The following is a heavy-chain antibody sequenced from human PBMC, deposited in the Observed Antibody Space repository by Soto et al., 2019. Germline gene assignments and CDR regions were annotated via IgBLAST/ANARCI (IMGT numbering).Heavy chain of an antibody. D-gene: IGHD2-2*02. V-gene: IGHV1-69*01. CDR2: IIPIFGTA. J-gene: IGHJ5*02. CDR3: ARGPVVVVPAAILGWFDP. Sequence: QVQLVQSGAEVKKPGSSVKVSCKASGGTFSSYAISWVRQAPEQGLEWMGGIIPIFGTANYAQKFQGRVTITADESTSTAYMELSSLRSEDTAVYYCARGPVVVVPAAILGWFDPWGQGTLVTVSS. CDR1: GGTFSSYA.